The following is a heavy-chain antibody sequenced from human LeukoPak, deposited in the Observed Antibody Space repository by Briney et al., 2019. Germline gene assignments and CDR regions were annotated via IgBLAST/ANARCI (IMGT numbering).Heavy chain of an antibody. CDR3: ARDNSVEDTAWWFDP. V-gene: IGHV1-46*01. J-gene: IGHJ5*02. D-gene: IGHD4-23*01. CDR2: INPSGGST. Sequence: ASVKVSFKASGYTFTIYYMHWVRQAPGQGLEWMGIINPSGGSTSYAQKFQGRVTMTRDTSTSTVYMELSSLRSEDTAVYYCARDNSVEDTAWWFDPWGPGTLVTVSS. CDR1: GYTFTIYY.